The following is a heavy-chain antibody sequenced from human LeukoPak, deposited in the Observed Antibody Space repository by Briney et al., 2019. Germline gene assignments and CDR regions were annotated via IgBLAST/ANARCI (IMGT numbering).Heavy chain of an antibody. V-gene: IGHV3-21*01. CDR1: GFTFSTYS. J-gene: IGHJ4*02. Sequence: GGSLRLSCAASGFTFSTYSMNWVRQAPGKGLEWVSSISSSSSSIFYADSVKGRLTISRDNAKNSLYLQMNSLRAEDTAVYYCARDLPDYWGQGTLVTVSS. CDR2: ISSSSSSI. CDR3: ARDLPDY. D-gene: IGHD5/OR15-5a*01.